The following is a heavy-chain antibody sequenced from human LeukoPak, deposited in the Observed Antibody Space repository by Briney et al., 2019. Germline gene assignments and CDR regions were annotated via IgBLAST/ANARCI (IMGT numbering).Heavy chain of an antibody. D-gene: IGHD1-26*01. CDR1: GLDFSDDW. CDR2: ISGSDGST. V-gene: IGHV3-23*01. Sequence: PGGSLRLSCAASGLDFSDDWMSWVRQAPGKGLEWVSAISGSDGSTSYADSVKGRFTISRDNSKNTLYLQMDSLRAEDTAVYYCAKDSGVGRGSTDYWGQGTLVTVSS. J-gene: IGHJ4*02. CDR3: AKDSGVGRGSTDY.